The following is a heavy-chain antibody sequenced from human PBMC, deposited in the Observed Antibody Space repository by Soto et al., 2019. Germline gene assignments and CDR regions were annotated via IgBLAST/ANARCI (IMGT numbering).Heavy chain of an antibody. J-gene: IGHJ4*02. D-gene: IGHD2-15*01. CDR3: ARDHGPNCSGGSCYLYFDY. V-gene: IGHV4-31*03. CDR1: GGSISSGGYY. CDR2: IYYSGST. Sequence: QVQLQESGPGLVKPSQTLSLTCTVSGGSISSGGYYWSWNRQHPGKGLEWIGYIYYSGSTYYNPSLKSRVTISVDTSKNQFSLKLSSVTAADTAVYYCARDHGPNCSGGSCYLYFDYWGQGTLVTVSS.